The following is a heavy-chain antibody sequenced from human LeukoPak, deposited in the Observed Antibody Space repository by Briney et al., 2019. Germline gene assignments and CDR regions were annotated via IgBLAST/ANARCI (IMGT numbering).Heavy chain of an antibody. CDR2: IWFDGSAK. V-gene: IGHV3-33*01. D-gene: IGHD1-14*01. J-gene: IGHJ4*02. Sequence: GGSLRLSCAASGFSFSNYDMHWVRQAPGKGLEWVAIIWFDGSAKYYEDSVRGRFTVSRDNFKNSLYLQMNSLRVEDTAVYYCARDLNREDFDYWGQGTLVAVSS. CDR1: GFSFSNYD. CDR3: ARDLNREDFDY.